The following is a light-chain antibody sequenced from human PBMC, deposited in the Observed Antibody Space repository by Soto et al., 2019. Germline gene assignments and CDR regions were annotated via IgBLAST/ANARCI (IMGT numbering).Light chain of an antibody. J-gene: IGKJ1*01. Sequence: DIQMTQSPSTLSASVGARVTITCRASQSIGRFLAWYQHQPGKAPKLLIYDASTLESGVPSRFSGTGSGTEFTFSITSLQPEDFGTYYCQQCYMGWTLIQGTKVDI. CDR3: QQCYMGWT. V-gene: IGKV1-5*01. CDR2: DAS. CDR1: QSIGRF.